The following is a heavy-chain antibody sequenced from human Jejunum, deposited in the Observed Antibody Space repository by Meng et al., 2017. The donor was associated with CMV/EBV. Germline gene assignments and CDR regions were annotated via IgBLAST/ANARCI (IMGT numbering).Heavy chain of an antibody. V-gene: IGHV4-4*07. CDR3: ARESGSYYWFDP. Sequence: QVQLHESGPGLVNSSETLSLTCFVSAGSISGYYWSWIRQPAGKGLEWIGRIYTSGSTHYNPSLKSRLTMSVDLSNNQISLKLRSVTAADTAVYYCARESGSYYWFDPWGQGTLVTVSS. D-gene: IGHD1-26*01. J-gene: IGHJ5*02. CDR2: IYTSGST. CDR1: AGSISGYY.